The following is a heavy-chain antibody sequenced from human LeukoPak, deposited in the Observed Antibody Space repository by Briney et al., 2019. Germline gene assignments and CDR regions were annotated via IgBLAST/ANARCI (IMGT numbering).Heavy chain of an antibody. CDR3: TRVGSSGSVDN. CDR1: GFSFSDYY. CDR2: ISSRTSDT. V-gene: IGHV3-11*06. Sequence: GGSLRLSCAASGFSFSDYYMSWIRQAPGKGLEWVSYISSRTSDTNYVDSVKGRFTISRDNAKNSLFLQMNSLRAEDTAVYYCTRVGSSGSVDNWGQGTLVTVSS. J-gene: IGHJ4*02. D-gene: IGHD1-1*01.